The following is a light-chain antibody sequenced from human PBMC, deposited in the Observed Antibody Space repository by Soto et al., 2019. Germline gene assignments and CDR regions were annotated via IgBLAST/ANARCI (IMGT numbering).Light chain of an antibody. V-gene: IGKV3-20*01. CDR1: QSVSSSY. J-gene: IGKJ1*01. CDR3: QQYGSSSWT. CDR2: GAS. Sequence: IELTQSPGTLSLSPGERATLSCRASQSVSSSYLAWYQQKPGQAPRLLVYGASSRATGIPDRFSGSGSGTDFTLTISRLEPEDFAVYYCQQYGSSSWTFGQGTKVDIK.